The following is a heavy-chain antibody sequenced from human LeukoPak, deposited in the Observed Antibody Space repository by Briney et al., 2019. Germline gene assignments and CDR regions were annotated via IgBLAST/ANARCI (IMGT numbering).Heavy chain of an antibody. CDR1: GGSISSYY. CDR2: IYTSGST. J-gene: IGHJ4*02. Sequence: SETLSLTCTVSGGSISSYYWSWIRQPAGKGLEWIGRIYTSGSTNYNPSLKSRVTMSVDTSKNQFSLKLSSVTAADTAVYYCARERGYCSGGSCHDLDYWGQGTLVTVSS. V-gene: IGHV4-4*07. D-gene: IGHD2-15*01. CDR3: ARERGYCSGGSCHDLDY.